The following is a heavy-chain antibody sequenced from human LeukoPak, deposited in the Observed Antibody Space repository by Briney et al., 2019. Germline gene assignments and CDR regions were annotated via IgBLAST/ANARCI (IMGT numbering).Heavy chain of an antibody. CDR2: IRSKANSYAT. CDR3: AKRMKSGWYFDY. J-gene: IGHJ4*02. Sequence: PGGSLRLSCAASGFTFSGSSMYWVRQASGKGLEWVGRIRSKANSYATTYGASVKGRFTISRDDSRNTAYLQMNSLRAEDTAVYYCAKRMKSGWYFDYWGQGTLVTVSS. D-gene: IGHD3-10*01. V-gene: IGHV3-73*01. CDR1: GFTFSGSS.